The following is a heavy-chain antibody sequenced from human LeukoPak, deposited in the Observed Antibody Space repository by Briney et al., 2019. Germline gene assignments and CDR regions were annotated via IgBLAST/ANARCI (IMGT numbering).Heavy chain of an antibody. D-gene: IGHD4-17*01. V-gene: IGHV3-20*04. Sequence: GGSLRLSCAASGFTVSNSYMSWVRQAPGKGLEWVSGINWNGGRTGYADSVKGRFTISRDNAKNSLYLQMNSLRAEDTALYYCARDYDYGDYPGYWGQRTLVTVSS. J-gene: IGHJ4*02. CDR2: INWNGGRT. CDR3: ARDYDYGDYPGY. CDR1: GFTVSNSY.